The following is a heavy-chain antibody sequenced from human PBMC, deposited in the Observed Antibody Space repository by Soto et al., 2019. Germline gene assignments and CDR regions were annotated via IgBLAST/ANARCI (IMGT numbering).Heavy chain of an antibody. V-gene: IGHV4-34*01. CDR3: ARSPHYGIAARPYNWFDP. CDR1: GGSISTYY. J-gene: IGHJ5*02. Sequence: PSETLSLTCTVSGGSISTYYWSWIRQPPGKGLEWIGEINHSGSTNYNPSLKSRVTISVDTSKNQFSLKLSSVTAADTAVYYCARSPHYGIAARPYNWFDPWGQGTLVTVSS. D-gene: IGHD6-6*01. CDR2: INHSGST.